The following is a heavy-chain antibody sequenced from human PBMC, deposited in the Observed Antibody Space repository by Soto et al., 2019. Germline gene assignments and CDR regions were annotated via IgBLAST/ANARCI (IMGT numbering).Heavy chain of an antibody. CDR1: GFTFNNYY. Sequence: EVQLVESGGGLVQPGGSLRLSCAASGFTFNNYYMVWVRQAPGRGLKWVANINQDGSAKYYVDSVKGRFTISRDNAKSSLYLQINSLRAEDTATYYCGRGFGGTHWGQGSLVTVSS. J-gene: IGHJ4*02. D-gene: IGHD2-15*01. CDR2: INQDGSAK. V-gene: IGHV3-7*05. CDR3: GRGFGGTH.